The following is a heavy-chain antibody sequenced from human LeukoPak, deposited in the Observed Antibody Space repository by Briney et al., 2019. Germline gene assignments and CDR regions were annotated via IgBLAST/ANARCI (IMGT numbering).Heavy chain of an antibody. CDR2: ISYDGSNK. J-gene: IGHJ4*02. V-gene: IGHV3-30*03. D-gene: IGHD3-22*01. CDR1: GFTFSSYG. CDR3: ARARLPYYYDSSGYPQYNFDY. Sequence: GGSLRLSCAASGFTFSSYGMHWVRQAPGKGLEWVAVISYDGSNKYYADSVKGRFTISRDNAKNSLYLQMNSLRAEDTAVYYCARARLPYYYDSSGYPQYNFDYWGQGTLVAVSS.